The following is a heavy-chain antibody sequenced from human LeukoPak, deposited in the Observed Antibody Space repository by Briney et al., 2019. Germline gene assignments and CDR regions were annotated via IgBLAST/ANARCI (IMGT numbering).Heavy chain of an antibody. CDR3: AKDTYYYGSGTYPPNYYYYGMDV. CDR1: GFTFDDYA. D-gene: IGHD3-10*01. V-gene: IGHV3-9*01. J-gene: IGHJ6*02. Sequence: GGSLRLSCAASGFTFDDYAMHWVRQAPGKGLEWVSGISWNSGSIGYADSVKGRFTISRDNAKNSLYLQMNSLRAEDTALYYCAKDTYYYGSGTYPPNYYYYGMDVWGQGTTVTVSS. CDR2: ISWNSGSI.